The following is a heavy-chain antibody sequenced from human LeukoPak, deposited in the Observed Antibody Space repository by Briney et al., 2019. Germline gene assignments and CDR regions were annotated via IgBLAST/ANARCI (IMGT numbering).Heavy chain of an antibody. CDR3: ARASGATFYYYYYMDV. CDR2: IYYSGST. J-gene: IGHJ6*03. D-gene: IGHD1-26*01. Sequence: TSETLSLTCTVSGGSISSSSYYWGWIRQPPGKGLEWIGSIYYSGSTYYNPSLKSRVTISVDTSKNQFSLKLSSVTAADTAVYYCARASGATFYYYYYMDVWDKGTTVTVSS. CDR1: GGSISSSSYY. V-gene: IGHV4-39*01.